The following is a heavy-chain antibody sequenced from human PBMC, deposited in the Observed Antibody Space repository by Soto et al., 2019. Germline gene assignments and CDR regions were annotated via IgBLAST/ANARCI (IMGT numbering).Heavy chain of an antibody. D-gene: IGHD3-22*01. Sequence: SVKVSCKASGGTFSSYAISWVRQAPGQGLEWMGGIIPIFGTANYAQKFQGRVTITADESTSTAYMELSSLRAEDTAVYHCAKDSYYDSSGYLDYWGQGTLVTVSS. CDR3: AKDSYYDSSGYLDY. CDR2: IIPIFGTA. V-gene: IGHV1-69*13. J-gene: IGHJ4*02. CDR1: GGTFSSYA.